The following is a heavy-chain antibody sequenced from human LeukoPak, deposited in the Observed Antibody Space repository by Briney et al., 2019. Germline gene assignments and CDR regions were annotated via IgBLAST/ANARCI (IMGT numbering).Heavy chain of an antibody. CDR2: IRYDGSNK. V-gene: IGHV3-30*02. CDR3: AKEKGGRFLMVRGVSDY. J-gene: IGHJ4*02. D-gene: IGHD3-10*01. CDR1: GFTFSSYG. Sequence: PGGSLRLSCAASGFTFSSYGMHWLRQAPGKGLEWVAFIRYDGSNKYYADSVKGRFTISRDNSKNTLYLKMNSLRAEDTAVYYCAKEKGGRFLMVRGVSDYWGQGTLVTVSS.